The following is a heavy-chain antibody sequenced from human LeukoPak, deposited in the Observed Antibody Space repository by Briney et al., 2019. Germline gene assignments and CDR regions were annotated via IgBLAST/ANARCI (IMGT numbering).Heavy chain of an antibody. V-gene: IGHV3-74*01. CDR1: GFTFSTYW. CDR2: IHGDGTFT. Sequence: GRSLRLSCAASGFTFSTYWMHWVRQAPGKGLVWVSRIHGDGTFTTSADSVKGRFTISRDNARNMVYLQMNSLRVEDTAVYYCARDLVLGSGSYGQWGQGTLVTVSS. J-gene: IGHJ4*02. CDR3: ARDLVLGSGSYGQ. D-gene: IGHD3-10*01.